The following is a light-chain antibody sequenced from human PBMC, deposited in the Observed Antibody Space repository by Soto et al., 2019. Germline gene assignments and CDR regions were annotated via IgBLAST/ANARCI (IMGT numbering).Light chain of an antibody. V-gene: IGKV1-8*01. CDR2: AAS. CDR3: QQYYSYLRT. J-gene: IGKJ1*01. Sequence: AIRMTQSPSSLSASTGDRVTITCRASQGISSYLAWYQQKPGKAPKLLIYAASTLQSGDPSRFSGSGSGTDFTLTISCLQSEDFATYYCQQYYSYLRTFGQGTKVEIK. CDR1: QGISSY.